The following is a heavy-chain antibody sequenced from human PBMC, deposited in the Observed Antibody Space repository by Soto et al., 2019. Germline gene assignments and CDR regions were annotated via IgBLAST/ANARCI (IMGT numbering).Heavy chain of an antibody. J-gene: IGHJ4*02. CDR2: ISSSGSTI. Sequence: GGALRLSCAASVFTFSSYEMNWVRQAPGKGLEWVSYISSSGSTIYYADSVKGRFTISRDNAKNSLYLQMNSLRAEDTAVYYCARALNGNYFDYWGQGTLVTVSS. CDR3: ARALNGNYFDY. CDR1: VFTFSSYE. V-gene: IGHV3-48*03. D-gene: IGHD1-20*01.